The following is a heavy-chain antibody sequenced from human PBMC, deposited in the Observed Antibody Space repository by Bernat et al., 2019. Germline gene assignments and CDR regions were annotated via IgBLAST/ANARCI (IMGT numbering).Heavy chain of an antibody. Sequence: EVQLLESGGGLVQPGGSLRLSCAASGFTFSSYAMSWVRQAPGKGLEWVSAISGSGGSTYYADSVKGRFTISRDNSKNTLYLQMISLRAEDTAVYYCAKDRVRGWYRNYFDYWGQGTLVTVSS. D-gene: IGHD6-19*01. CDR1: GFTFSSYA. CDR3: AKDRVRGWYRNYFDY. V-gene: IGHV3-23*01. J-gene: IGHJ4*02. CDR2: ISGSGGST.